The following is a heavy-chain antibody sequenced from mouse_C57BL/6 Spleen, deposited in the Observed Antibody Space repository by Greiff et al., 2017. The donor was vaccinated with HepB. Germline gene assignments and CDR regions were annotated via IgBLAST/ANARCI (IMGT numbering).Heavy chain of an antibody. CDR3: TRITTVQGFAY. CDR1: GFNIKDDY. V-gene: IGHV14-4*01. CDR2: IDPENGDT. J-gene: IGHJ3*01. D-gene: IGHD1-1*01. Sequence: EVQLQQSGAELVRPGASVKLSCTASGFNIKDDYMHWVKQRPEQGLEWIGWIDPENGDTEYASKFQGKATITADTSSNTAYLQLSSLTSEDTAVYYCTRITTVQGFAYWGQGTLVTVSA.